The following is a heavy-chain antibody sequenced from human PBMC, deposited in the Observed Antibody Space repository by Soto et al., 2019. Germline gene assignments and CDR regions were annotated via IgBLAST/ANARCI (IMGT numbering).Heavy chain of an antibody. CDR1: GFTFSSYG. V-gene: IGHV3-30*18. Sequence: PGGSLRLSCAASGFTFSSYGMHWVRQAPGKGLEWVAVISYDGSNKYYADSVKGRFTISRDNSKNTLYLQMNSLRAEDTAVYYCAKGQDGYNYFDYWGQGTLVTVSS. J-gene: IGHJ4*02. CDR2: ISYDGSNK. D-gene: IGHD5-12*01. CDR3: AKGQDGYNYFDY.